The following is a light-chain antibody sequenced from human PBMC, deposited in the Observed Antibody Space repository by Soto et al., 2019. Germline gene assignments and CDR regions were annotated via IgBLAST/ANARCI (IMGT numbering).Light chain of an antibody. V-gene: IGKV3-15*01. J-gene: IGKJ1*01. Sequence: EIVVTQSPATLSLSPGQRATLSCWASQSVSTNIAWYQQKPGQAPRLLIYGTSTRATSIPGRFSGSGSGTEFTLTISSLQSEDFGVYYCHQYNHWWTFGQGTKLEIK. CDR3: HQYNHWWT. CDR1: QSVSTN. CDR2: GTS.